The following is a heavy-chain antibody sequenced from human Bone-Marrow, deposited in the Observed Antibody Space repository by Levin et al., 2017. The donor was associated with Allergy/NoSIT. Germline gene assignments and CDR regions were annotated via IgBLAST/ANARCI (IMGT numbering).Heavy chain of an antibody. Sequence: SVKVSCKASGGTFSSYAISWVRQAPGQGLEWMGGIIPIFGTANYAQKFQGRVTITADESTSTAYMELSSLRSEDTAVYYCARDVVFRGHPLYYFDYWGQGTLVTVSS. V-gene: IGHV1-69*13. CDR2: IIPIFGTA. D-gene: IGHD2-15*01. J-gene: IGHJ4*02. CDR1: GGTFSSYA. CDR3: ARDVVFRGHPLYYFDY.